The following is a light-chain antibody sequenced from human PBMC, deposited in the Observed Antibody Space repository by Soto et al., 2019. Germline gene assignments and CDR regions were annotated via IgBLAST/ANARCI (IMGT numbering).Light chain of an antibody. J-gene: IGKJ2*01. CDR1: QSVSSN. CDR2: GAS. V-gene: IGKV3-15*01. CDR3: QQYNNWPPYT. Sequence: EIVMTQSPATLSVSPGERATLSCRASQSVSSNLAWYQQKPCQAPRLLIYGASTRATGIPARFSGSGSGTEFTLTISSLQSEDFAVYSCQQYNNWPPYTFGQGTKLEIK.